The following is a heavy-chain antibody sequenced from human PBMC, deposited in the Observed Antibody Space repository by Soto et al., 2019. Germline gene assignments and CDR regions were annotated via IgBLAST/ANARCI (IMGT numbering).Heavy chain of an antibody. J-gene: IGHJ4*02. Sequence: TGGSLRLSCAASGFTFSSYAMHWVRQAPGKGLEWVAVISYDGSNKYYADSVKGRFTISRDNSKNTLYLQMNSLRAEDTAVYYCARDRGYYGSGSYNYGNDYWGQGTLVTVSS. V-gene: IGHV3-30-3*01. D-gene: IGHD3-10*01. CDR3: ARDRGYYGSGSYNYGNDY. CDR2: ISYDGSNK. CDR1: GFTFSSYA.